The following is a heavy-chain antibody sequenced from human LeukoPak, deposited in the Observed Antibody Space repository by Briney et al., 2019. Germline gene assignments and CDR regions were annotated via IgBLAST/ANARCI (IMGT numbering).Heavy chain of an antibody. J-gene: IGHJ6*02. D-gene: IGHD6-19*01. CDR1: GGSISNYY. Sequence: SETLSLTCTVSGGSISNYYWSWIRQPPGKGLEWIGYIYYSGSINYSPSLKSRVTISVDTSKNQFSLKLSSVTAADTAVYYCATYSRGSNYYYGMDVWGQGTTVTVSS. CDR3: ATYSRGSNYYYGMDV. V-gene: IGHV4-59*01. CDR2: IYYSGSI.